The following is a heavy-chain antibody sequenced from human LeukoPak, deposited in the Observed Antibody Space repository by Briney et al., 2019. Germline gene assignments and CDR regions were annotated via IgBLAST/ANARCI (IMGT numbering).Heavy chain of an antibody. J-gene: IGHJ4*02. CDR2: IYYSGST. CDR1: GGSISSSSYY. D-gene: IGHD6-19*01. V-gene: IGHV4-39*01. Sequence: SETLSLTCTVSGGSISSSSYYWGWIRQPPGKGLEWIGSIYYSGSTYYNPSLKSRVTISVDTSKNQFSLKLSSVTAADTAVYYCARGRATAVTGYFDYWGQGTLVTVSS. CDR3: ARGRATAVTGYFDY.